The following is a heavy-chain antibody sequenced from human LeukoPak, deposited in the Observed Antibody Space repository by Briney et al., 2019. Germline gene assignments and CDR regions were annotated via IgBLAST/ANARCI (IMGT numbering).Heavy chain of an antibody. Sequence: NPSETLSLTCTVSGGSISSGSYCWSWIRQPAGKGLEWIGRIYTSGSTNYNPSLKSRVTVSVDTSKNQFSLKLSSVTATDTAVYYCARTTRRSLYNWFDPWGQGTLVTVSS. D-gene: IGHD1-1*01. V-gene: IGHV4-61*02. CDR1: GGSISSGSYC. CDR3: ARTTRRSLYNWFDP. J-gene: IGHJ5*02. CDR2: IYTSGST.